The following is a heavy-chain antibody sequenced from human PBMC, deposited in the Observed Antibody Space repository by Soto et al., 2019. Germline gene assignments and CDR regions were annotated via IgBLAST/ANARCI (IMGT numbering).Heavy chain of an antibody. CDR1: GYSISSGYY. J-gene: IGHJ5*02. V-gene: IGHV4-38-2*02. D-gene: IGHD2-2*01. Sequence: KTSETLSLTCAVSGYSISSGYYWGWIRQPPGKGLEWIGSIYHSGSTYYNPSLKSRVTISVDTSKNQFSLKLSSVTAADTAVYYCARDTVVVPAAGGWFDPWGQGTLVTVSS. CDR3: ARDTVVVPAAGGWFDP. CDR2: IYHSGST.